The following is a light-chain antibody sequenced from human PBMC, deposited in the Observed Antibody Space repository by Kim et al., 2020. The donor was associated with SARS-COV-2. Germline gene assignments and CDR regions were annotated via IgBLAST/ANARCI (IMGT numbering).Light chain of an antibody. Sequence: GQRVTSSCSGSSSNIGSNYVYWYQQLPGTAPKLLSYRNNQRPSGVPDRFSGSKSGTSASLAISGLRSEDEADYYCAAWDDSLSGPVFGGGTQLTVL. CDR1: SSNIGSNY. J-gene: IGLJ3*02. CDR3: AAWDDSLSGPV. V-gene: IGLV1-47*01. CDR2: RNN.